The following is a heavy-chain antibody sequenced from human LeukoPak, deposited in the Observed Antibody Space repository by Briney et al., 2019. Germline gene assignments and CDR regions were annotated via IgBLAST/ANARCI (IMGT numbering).Heavy chain of an antibody. J-gene: IGHJ5*02. Sequence: SETLSLTCAVYGGSFSGYYWSWIRRPPGKGLEWIGEINHSGSTNYNPSLKSRVTISVDTSKNQFSLKLSSVTAADTAVYYCARGGQDIVVVVAATRNWFDPWGQGTLVTVSS. CDR1: GGSFSGYY. CDR3: ARGGQDIVVVVAATRNWFDP. CDR2: INHSGST. D-gene: IGHD2-15*01. V-gene: IGHV4-34*01.